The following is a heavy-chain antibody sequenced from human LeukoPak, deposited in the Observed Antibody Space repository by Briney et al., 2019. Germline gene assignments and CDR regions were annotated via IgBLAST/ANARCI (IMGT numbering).Heavy chain of an antibody. CDR3: AKVVGWYEDYYGMDV. V-gene: IGHV3-53*01. CDR1: GFTVSNNY. D-gene: IGHD6-19*01. J-gene: IGHJ6*02. Sequence: GGSLRLSCAVSGFTVSNNYMSWVRQAPGKGLEWASAIYSGGSTHYAESVKGRFTISGDNSKNTLYLQMNSLRAEDTAVYYCAKVVGWYEDYYGMDVWGQGTTVTVSS. CDR2: IYSGGST.